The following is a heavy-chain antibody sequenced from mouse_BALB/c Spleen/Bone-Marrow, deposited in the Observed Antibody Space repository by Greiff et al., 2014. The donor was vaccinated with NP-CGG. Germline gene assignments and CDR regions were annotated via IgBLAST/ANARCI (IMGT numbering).Heavy chain of an antibody. CDR3: GRYYNSNSYFDY. J-gene: IGHJ2*01. CDR2: IDPANGNT. D-gene: IGHD1-1*01. V-gene: IGHV14-3*02. Sequence: EVKLQESGAELVKPGASVKLSCTASGFNIKDTYMHWGKQRPEQGLEWIGRIDPANGNTKYDPKFQGKATITADTSSNTAYLQLGSLAYEDTTVYYCGRYYNSNSYFDYWGQGTTLTVSS. CDR1: GFNIKDTY.